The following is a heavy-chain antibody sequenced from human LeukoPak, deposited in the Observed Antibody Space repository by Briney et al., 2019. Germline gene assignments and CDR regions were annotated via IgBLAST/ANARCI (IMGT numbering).Heavy chain of an antibody. J-gene: IGHJ4*02. CDR3: ARGPARATLDY. CDR2: IYTSGST. Sequence: SETLSLTCTVSGGSISSGSYYWSWIRQPAGKGLEWIGRIYTSGSTNYNPSLKSRVTISVDTSKNQFSLKLSSVTAADTAVYYCARGPARATLDYWGQGTLVTVSS. CDR1: GGSISSGSYY. D-gene: IGHD5-12*01. V-gene: IGHV4-61*02.